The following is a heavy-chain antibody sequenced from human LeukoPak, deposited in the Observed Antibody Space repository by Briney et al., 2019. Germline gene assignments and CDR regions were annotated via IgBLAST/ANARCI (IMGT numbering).Heavy chain of an antibody. CDR3: ARVIADYYGSGDY. V-gene: IGHV5-51*01. CDR2: IYPSDSDT. D-gene: IGHD3-10*01. J-gene: IGHJ4*02. Sequence: GESLQISCKGSGYSFTSYWIGWVRQMPGKGLEWMGIIYPSDSDTRYSPSFQGQVTISADKSISTAYLQWSSLKASDTAMYYCARVIADYYGSGDYWGQGTLVTVSS. CDR1: GYSFTSYW.